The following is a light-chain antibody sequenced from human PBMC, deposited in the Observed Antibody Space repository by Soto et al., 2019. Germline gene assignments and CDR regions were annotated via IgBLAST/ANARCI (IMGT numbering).Light chain of an antibody. CDR2: EVS. CDR1: SSDVGGYNY. V-gene: IGLV2-8*01. Sequence: QSALTQPPSASGSPGQSVTISCTGTSSDVGGYNYVSWYQQHPGKAPKFMIYEVSKRPSGVPDRFSGSKSGNTASLTVSGLQAEDEADYYCSSYAGSNNRVFGGGTQLTVL. CDR3: SSYAGSNNRV. J-gene: IGLJ3*02.